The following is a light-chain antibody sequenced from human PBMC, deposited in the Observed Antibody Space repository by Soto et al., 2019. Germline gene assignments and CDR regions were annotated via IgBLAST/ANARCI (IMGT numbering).Light chain of an antibody. J-gene: IGKJ1*01. Sequence: DIQMTQSPSTLSASGGDRVTITCRASQSISSRLAWYQQKPGKAPKLLIYKASSLESGVPSRFSGSGSGTEFTLTISSLQPDDFATYYCQQYNSYSLTFGQGTKVEIK. V-gene: IGKV1-5*03. CDR3: QQYNSYSLT. CDR2: KAS. CDR1: QSISSR.